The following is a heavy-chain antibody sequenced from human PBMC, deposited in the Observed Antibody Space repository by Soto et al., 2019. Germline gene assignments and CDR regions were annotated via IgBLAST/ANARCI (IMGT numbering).Heavy chain of an antibody. V-gene: IGHV4-30-2*01. CDR1: GGSISSGDYS. D-gene: IGHD1-26*01. Sequence: SETLSLTCAVSGGSISSGDYSWNWIRQPPGKGLEWIGYIYYGGSTYYNPSLQSRVTMSVDRSRNQFSLKLSSVTAADTAVYYCARRGGVGATTYDYWGQGTLVTVSS. CDR2: IYYGGST. J-gene: IGHJ4*02. CDR3: ARRGGVGATTYDY.